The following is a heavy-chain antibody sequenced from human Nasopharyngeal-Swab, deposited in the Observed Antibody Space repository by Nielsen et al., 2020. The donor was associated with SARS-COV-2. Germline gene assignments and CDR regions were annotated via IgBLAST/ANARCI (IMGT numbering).Heavy chain of an antibody. CDR2: IYYSGIT. D-gene: IGHD6-13*01. CDR1: GGSISGSGYY. V-gene: IGHV4-31*03. J-gene: IGHJ5*01. CDR3: ARDKVASSGTLHWFDS. Sequence: SETLSLTCTVSGGSISGSGYYWSWIRQHPGKGLEWIGYIYYSGITYYNPSLKSRLIISIDTSKNQFSLNLTSVTPADTAVYYCARDKVASSGTLHWFDSWGQGTRVTVSS.